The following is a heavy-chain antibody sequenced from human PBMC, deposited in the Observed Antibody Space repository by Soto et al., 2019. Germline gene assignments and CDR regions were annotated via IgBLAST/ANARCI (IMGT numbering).Heavy chain of an antibody. V-gene: IGHV3-30-3*01. J-gene: IGHJ5*02. CDR1: GFTFSSYA. CDR3: ARDLGLEAAVGWFDP. Sequence: QVPLVESGGGVVQPGRSLRLSCAASGFTFSSYAMHWVRQAPGKGLEWVAVISYDGSNKYYADSVKGRFTISRDNSKNTLYLQMNSLRAEDTAVYYCARDLGLEAAVGWFDPWGQGTLVTVSS. D-gene: IGHD6-13*01. CDR2: ISYDGSNK.